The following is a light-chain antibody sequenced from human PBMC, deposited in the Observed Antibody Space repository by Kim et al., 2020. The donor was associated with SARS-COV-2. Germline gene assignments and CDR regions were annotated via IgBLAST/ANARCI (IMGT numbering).Light chain of an antibody. Sequence: QSALTQPPSASGSPGQSLTISCTGTSSDVGGFNYVSWYQQHPGKALKLMIYEVTKRPSWVPDRFSGSKSGNTASLTVSGLQADDEADYYCSSYAGSNILVFGTGTKVTVL. CDR1: SSDVGGFNY. J-gene: IGLJ1*01. CDR3: SSYAGSNILV. V-gene: IGLV2-8*01. CDR2: EVT.